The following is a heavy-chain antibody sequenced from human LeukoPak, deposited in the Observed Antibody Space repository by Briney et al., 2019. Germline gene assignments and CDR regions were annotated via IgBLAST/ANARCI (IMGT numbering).Heavy chain of an antibody. CDR2: TSGSGDST. D-gene: IGHD6-13*01. CDR3: AKDLYTNSWSTPSDY. V-gene: IGHV3-23*01. Sequence: GGSLRLSCAASGFTFSSYAMSWVRQAPGKGLEWVSTTSGSGDSTYYADSVRGRFTISRDNSQNTLYLQMNSLRAEDTAVYFCAKDLYTNSWSTPSDYWGQGTLVTVSS. CDR1: GFTFSSYA. J-gene: IGHJ4*02.